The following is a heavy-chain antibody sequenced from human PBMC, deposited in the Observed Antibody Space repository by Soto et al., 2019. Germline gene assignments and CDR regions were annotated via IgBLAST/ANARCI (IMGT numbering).Heavy chain of an antibody. V-gene: IGHV1-69*04. Sequence: ASVKVSCKASGYTFTGYYMHWVRQAPGQGLEWMGRIIPILGIANYAQKFQGRVTITADKSTSTAYMELSSLRSEDTAVYYCARDQGDGSSRSYDAFDIWGQGTMVTVSS. CDR2: IIPILGIA. J-gene: IGHJ3*02. CDR1: GYTFTGYY. D-gene: IGHD6-13*01. CDR3: ARDQGDGSSRSYDAFDI.